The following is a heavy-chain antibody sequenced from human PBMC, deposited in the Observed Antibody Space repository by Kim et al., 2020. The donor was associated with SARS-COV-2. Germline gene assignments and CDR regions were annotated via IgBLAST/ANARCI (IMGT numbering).Heavy chain of an antibody. CDR1: GFTFSSYS. D-gene: IGHD3-22*01. CDR3: ARSLKLYYYESREGFDY. J-gene: IGHJ4*02. CDR2: ISSSSSTI. V-gene: IGHV3-48*02. Sequence: GGSLRLSCAASGFTFSSYSMNWVRQAPGKGLEWVSYISSSSSTIYYADSVKGRFTISRDNAKNSLYLQMNSLRDEDTAVYYCARSLKLYYYESREGFDYWGQGTLVTVSS.